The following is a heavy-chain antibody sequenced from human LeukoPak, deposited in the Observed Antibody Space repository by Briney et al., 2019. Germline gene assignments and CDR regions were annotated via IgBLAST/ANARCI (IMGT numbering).Heavy chain of an antibody. Sequence: PGGSLRLSCAASGFTFSNYNMHWVRQAPGKGLEWVAVIWYDGSNKYYADSVKGRFTISRGNSKNTLYLQMNSLRAEDTAVYYCARDRTYYYGSGSYGGVFLFDPWGQGTLVTVSS. V-gene: IGHV3-33*01. CDR2: IWYDGSNK. D-gene: IGHD3-10*01. CDR1: GFTFSNYN. CDR3: ARDRTYYYGSGSYGGVFLFDP. J-gene: IGHJ5*02.